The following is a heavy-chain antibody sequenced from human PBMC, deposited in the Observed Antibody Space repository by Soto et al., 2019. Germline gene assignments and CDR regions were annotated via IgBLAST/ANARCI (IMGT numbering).Heavy chain of an antibody. CDR1: GGSISSATYS. V-gene: IGHV4-30-2*01. CDR2: IYHSGTT. D-gene: IGHD3-16*02. J-gene: IGHJ3*01. Sequence: QLQLQESGSGLVKPSQTLSLTCTVSGGSISSATYSWSWSRQPPGKGLEYIGYIYHSGTTYYNPYHERRVTMSIDRSNNQFSLSLTSVTAADPAVYYCARGGAKFSAFVWGNYRPYYIFDLWGRGTMVTVSS. CDR3: ARGGAKFSAFVWGNYRPYYIFDL.